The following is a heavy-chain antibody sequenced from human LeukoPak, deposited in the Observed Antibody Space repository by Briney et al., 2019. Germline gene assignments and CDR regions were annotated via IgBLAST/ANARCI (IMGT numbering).Heavy chain of an antibody. J-gene: IGHJ4*02. D-gene: IGHD6-13*01. CDR3: AKDIIAAAGYGSFDY. CDR1: GFTFDDYA. CDR2: ISWNSGSI. V-gene: IGHV3-9*03. Sequence: PGESLRLSCAASGFTFDDYAMHWVRQAPGKGLEWVSGISWNSGSIGYADSVKGRFTISRDNAKNSLYLQMNSLRAEDMALYYCAKDIIAAAGYGSFDYWGQGTLVTVSS.